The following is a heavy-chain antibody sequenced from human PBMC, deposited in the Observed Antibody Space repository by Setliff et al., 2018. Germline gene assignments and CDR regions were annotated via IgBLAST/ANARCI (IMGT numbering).Heavy chain of an antibody. Sequence: SETLSLTCTVSGASVSNYYWSWIRQPPGKRLEWLAYVSDNGSPNYNPSLRSRLSISVDPSKNQPSPNLDSVAATDTAVYYYADSVRGRFTISRDNNKNSLFLQMKNLRTEDTALYYCAKEQFGSTWVTFDSWGQGTLVTVSS. J-gene: IGHJ4*02. V-gene: IGHV4-4*08. CDR1: GASVSNYY. CDR3: ADSVRGRFTISRDNNKNSLFLQMKNLRTEDTALYYCAKEQFGSTWVTFDS. CDR2: VSDNGSP. D-gene: IGHD3-10*02.